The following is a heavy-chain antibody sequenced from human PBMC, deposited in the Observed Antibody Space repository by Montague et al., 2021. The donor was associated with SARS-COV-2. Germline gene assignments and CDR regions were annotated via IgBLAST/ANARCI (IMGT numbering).Heavy chain of an antibody. D-gene: IGHD3-10*01. CDR1: GTSFSGYY. V-gene: IGHV4-34*01. CDR2: INHGGST. CDR3: ARLRDGVVPSPILGVGPYYSYYYMDV. J-gene: IGHJ6*03. Sequence: SETLSLTCAVHGTSFSGYYWNWIRQPPGKGLEWIGEINHGGSTKYSPSLKSRLTISADTSKNQFSLKLTSVAAADTAVYYCARLRDGVVPSPILGVGPYYSYYYMDVRGGGTTVTVSS.